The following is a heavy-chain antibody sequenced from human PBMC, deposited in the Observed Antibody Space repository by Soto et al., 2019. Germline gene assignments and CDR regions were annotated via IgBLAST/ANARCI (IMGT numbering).Heavy chain of an antibody. J-gene: IGHJ5*02. D-gene: IGHD3-16*01. CDR1: GFTFSSYS. CDR2: ISSSSTI. V-gene: IGHV3-48*02. CDR3: ARGSTWGTAWFDP. Sequence: EVQLVESGGGLVQPGVSLRLSCAASGFTFSSYSMNWVRQAPGKGLEWVSYISSSSTIYYADSVKGRFTISRDNAKSSRYLQMNSRRDEDTAVYYCARGSTWGTAWFDPWGKGTLVTVSS.